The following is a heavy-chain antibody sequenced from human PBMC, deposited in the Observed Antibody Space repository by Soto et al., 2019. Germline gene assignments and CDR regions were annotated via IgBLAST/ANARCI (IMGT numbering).Heavy chain of an antibody. Sequence: PSETLSLTCTVSRGSINYSYWTWIRQPPGKRLEWIGYIHYTGTTNYNPSLRGRVTMSVDTSNNQFSLKLSSVTAADTAVYYCARDRDGYNYFDYWGQGTLVTVSS. CDR2: IHYTGTT. CDR3: ARDRDGYNYFDY. CDR1: RGSINYSY. V-gene: IGHV4-59*01. J-gene: IGHJ4*02. D-gene: IGHD5-12*01.